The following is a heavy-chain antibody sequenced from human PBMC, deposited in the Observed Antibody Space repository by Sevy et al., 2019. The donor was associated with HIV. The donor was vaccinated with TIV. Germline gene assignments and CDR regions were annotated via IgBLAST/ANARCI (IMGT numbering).Heavy chain of an antibody. V-gene: IGHV3-23*01. Sequence: GGSLRLSCAASEFTFSSYAMSWVRQAPGKGLEWVSSISGSGRYTYYADSVEGRFTISRDNSKNTLYVQMNSLRAEDTAVYYCARKMELLVPDYWGQGTLVTVSS. D-gene: IGHD2-21*02. CDR3: ARKMELLVPDY. CDR1: EFTFSSYA. CDR2: ISGSGRYT. J-gene: IGHJ4*02.